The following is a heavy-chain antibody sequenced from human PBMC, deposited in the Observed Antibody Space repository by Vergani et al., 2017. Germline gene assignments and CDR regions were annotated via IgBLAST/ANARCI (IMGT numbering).Heavy chain of an antibody. CDR1: GGSFSGYY. J-gene: IGHJ4*02. CDR2: INHSGST. V-gene: IGHV4-34*01. CDR3: ARGSTVTTTQFDY. D-gene: IGHD4-11*01. Sequence: QVQLQQWGAGLLKPSETLSLTCAVYGGSFSGYYWSWIRQPPGKGLEWIGEINHSGSTNYNPSLKSRVTISVDTSKNQFSLKLSSVTAADTAVYYCARGSTVTTTQFDYWGEGILVTVSS.